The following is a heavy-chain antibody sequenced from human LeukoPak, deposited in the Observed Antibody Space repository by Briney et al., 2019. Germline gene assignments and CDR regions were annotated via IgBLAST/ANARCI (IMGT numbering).Heavy chain of an antibody. V-gene: IGHV3-33*08. CDR1: GFTFDDYG. J-gene: IGHJ6*03. D-gene: IGHD1-14*01. CDR3: ARDHRPEIQYYYMDV. Sequence: GGSLRPSCAASGFTFDDYGMSWVRRAPGKGLEWVAALLYDGNTKHYADSVKGRFTISRDISKDTFYLQMNSLTAEDTAVYYCARDHRPEIQYYYMDVWGKGTTVAVSS. CDR2: LLYDGNTK.